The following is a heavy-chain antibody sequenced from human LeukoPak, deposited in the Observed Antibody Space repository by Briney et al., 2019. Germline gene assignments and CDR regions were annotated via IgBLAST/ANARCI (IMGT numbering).Heavy chain of an antibody. CDR1: GYTFTNYY. Sequence: ASVKVSCKASGYTFTNYYMHWVRQAPGQGLEWMGLIHPNDGDTKYTQEFQDRVTMTRDTSASTVYMELSSLRSEDTAVYYCATYTQSGAQGVSDYWGQGTLVTVSS. V-gene: IGHV1-46*01. J-gene: IGHJ4*02. CDR3: ATYTQSGAQGVSDY. CDR2: IHPNDGDT. D-gene: IGHD3-10*01.